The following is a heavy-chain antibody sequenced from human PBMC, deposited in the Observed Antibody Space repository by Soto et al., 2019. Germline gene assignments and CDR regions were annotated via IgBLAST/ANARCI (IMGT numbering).Heavy chain of an antibody. CDR2: IYYSGST. Sequence: SETLSLTCTVSGGSVSSGSYYWSWIRQPPGKGLEWIGYIYYSGSTNYNPSLKSRVTISVDTSKNQFSLKLSSVTAADTVVYYCARGAYGPNWFDPWGQGTLVTVS. V-gene: IGHV4-61*01. J-gene: IGHJ5*02. D-gene: IGHD1-26*01. CDR3: ARGAYGPNWFDP. CDR1: GGSVSSGSYY.